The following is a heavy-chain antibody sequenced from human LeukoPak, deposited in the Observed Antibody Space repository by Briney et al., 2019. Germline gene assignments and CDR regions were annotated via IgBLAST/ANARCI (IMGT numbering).Heavy chain of an antibody. CDR2: ISYDGSNK. V-gene: IGHV3-30*03. Sequence: GGSLRLSSAASGFTFSSYGMHWVRQAPGKGLEWVAVISYDGSNKYYADSVKGRFTISRDNSKNTLYLQMNSLRAEDTAVYYCARVGYYYDSSGYPDAFDIWGQGTMVTVSS. D-gene: IGHD3-22*01. CDR1: GFTFSSYG. CDR3: ARVGYYYDSSGYPDAFDI. J-gene: IGHJ3*02.